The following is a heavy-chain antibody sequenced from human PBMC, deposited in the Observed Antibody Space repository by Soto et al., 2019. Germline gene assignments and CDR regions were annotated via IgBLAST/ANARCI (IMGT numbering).Heavy chain of an antibody. CDR2: ISGSGGRT. Sequence: EVQLLESGGGLIQPGGSLRLSCEASGFTFSNYGMTWVRLAPGKGLEWVSTISGSGGRTFYEDPVKGRFTISRDNSKNTLYLQMNSLKAEDTDVYYCAKEMIAATLADFFDYWGQGTLVTVSS. CDR1: GFTFSNYG. CDR3: AKEMIAATLADFFDY. V-gene: IGHV3-23*01. D-gene: IGHD2-21*01. J-gene: IGHJ4*02.